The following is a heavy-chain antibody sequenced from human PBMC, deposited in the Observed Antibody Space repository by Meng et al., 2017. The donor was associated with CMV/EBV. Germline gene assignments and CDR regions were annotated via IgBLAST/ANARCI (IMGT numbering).Heavy chain of an antibody. V-gene: IGHV1-69*05. J-gene: IGHJ6*02. Sequence: SVKVSCKASGGTFSSYAISWVRQAAGQGLEWMGGIIPIFGTANYAQKFHGRVTITTDESTSTAYMELSSLRSEDTAVYYCARGSSRKSGGGYYYYGMDVWGQGTTVTVSS. CDR2: IIPIFGTA. CDR1: GGTFSSYA. D-gene: IGHD6-13*01. CDR3: ARGSSRKSGGGYYYYGMDV.